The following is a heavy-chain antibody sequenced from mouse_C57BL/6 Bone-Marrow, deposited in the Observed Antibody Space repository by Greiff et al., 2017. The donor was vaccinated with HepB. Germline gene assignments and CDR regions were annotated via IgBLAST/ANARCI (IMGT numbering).Heavy chain of an antibody. CDR2: IYPSASET. Sequence: QVQLQQPGAELVRPGSSVKLSCKASGYTFTSYWMDWVKQRPGQGLEWIGNIYPSASETHYNQKFKDKATLTVDKSSSTAYMQLGSLTSEDSAVYYCVRWEYYDYDWEFAYGGQGTLVTVSA. V-gene: IGHV1-61*01. CDR1: GYTFTSYW. D-gene: IGHD2-4*01. J-gene: IGHJ3*01. CDR3: VRWEYYDYDWEFAY.